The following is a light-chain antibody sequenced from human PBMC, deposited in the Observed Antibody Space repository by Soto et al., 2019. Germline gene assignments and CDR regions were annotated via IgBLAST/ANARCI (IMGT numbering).Light chain of an antibody. V-gene: IGKV2-28*01. CDR2: LGS. CDR3: MQYLHTPPVT. CDR1: QSLLHSNGYNY. J-gene: IGKJ4*01. Sequence: DIVMTQSPLSLPVTPGEPASISCRSSQSLLHSNGYNYLDWYLQKPGQSPQLLIYLGSNRASGVPDRFIGSGSGTDFTLKISRVEAEDVGVYYCMQYLHTPPVTFGGGTKVEIK.